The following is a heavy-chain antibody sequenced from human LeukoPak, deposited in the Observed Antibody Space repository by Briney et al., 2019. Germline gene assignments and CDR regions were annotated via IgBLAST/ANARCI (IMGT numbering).Heavy chain of an antibody. CDR3: ARGSGTSL. V-gene: IGHV3-48*03. Sequence: GGSLRLSCAASGFTLSSYEMNWGRQAPGKGLEWLSYISTSGNTIYYADSVKGRFTISRDNTKNSLYLQMNSLGAEDTAVYYCARGSGTSLWGQGTLVTVSP. J-gene: IGHJ4*02. CDR1: GFTLSSYE. CDR2: ISTSGNTI.